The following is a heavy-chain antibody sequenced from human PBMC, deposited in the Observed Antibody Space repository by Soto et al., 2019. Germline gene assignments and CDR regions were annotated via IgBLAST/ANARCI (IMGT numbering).Heavy chain of an antibody. V-gene: IGHV3-66*01. CDR3: ARDRRGDYGGCFDY. J-gene: IGHJ4*02. D-gene: IGHD4-17*01. CDR2: IYSGGST. CDR1: GFTVSSNY. Sequence: EVQLVESGGGLVQPGGSLRLSCAASGFTVSSNYMSWVRQAPGKGLEWVSVIYSGGSTYYADSVKGRFTISRDNSKNTLYLQMNILRAEDTAVYYCARDRRGDYGGCFDYWGQGTLVTVSS.